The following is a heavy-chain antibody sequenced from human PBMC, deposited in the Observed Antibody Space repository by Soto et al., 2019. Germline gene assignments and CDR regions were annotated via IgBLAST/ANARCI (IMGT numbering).Heavy chain of an antibody. J-gene: IGHJ4*02. CDR2: IWYDGSNK. CDR1: GFTFSSYG. V-gene: IGHV3-33*01. D-gene: IGHD6-19*01. CDR3: ARDVAVADY. Sequence: QVQLVESGGGVVQPGRSLRLSCAASGFTFSSYGMHWVRQAPGKGLEWVAVIWYDGSNKYYADSVKSRFTISRDNSKNTLYLQMNSLRAEDTAVYYCARDVAVADYWGQGTLVTVSS.